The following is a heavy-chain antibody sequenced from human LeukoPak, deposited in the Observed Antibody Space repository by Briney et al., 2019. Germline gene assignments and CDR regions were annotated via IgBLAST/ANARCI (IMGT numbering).Heavy chain of an antibody. CDR2: NKPNSGDT. CDR3: ARYCTTATCSEGDVY. V-gene: IGHV1-2*02. CDR1: GYTFTAYY. D-gene: IGHD2-2*01. J-gene: IGHJ4*02. Sequence: ASVKVSCKASGYTFTAYYIHWVRQAPGQGLEWMGWNKPNSGDTRYAQKFQGRVTMTRDTPISTVYMELSGLRSDDTAVYYCARYCTTATCSEGDVYWGQGTLVTVSS.